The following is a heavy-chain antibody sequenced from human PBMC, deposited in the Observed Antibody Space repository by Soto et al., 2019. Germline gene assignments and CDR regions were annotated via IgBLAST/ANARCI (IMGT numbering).Heavy chain of an antibody. CDR3: ASDSVGAFGVVIHLDY. J-gene: IGHJ4*02. CDR2: IIPIFGTA. D-gene: IGHD3-3*01. V-gene: IGHV1-69*01. Sequence: QVQLVQSGAEVKKPGSSVKVSCKASGGTFSSYAISWVRQAPGQGLEWMGGIIPIFGTANYAQKFQGRVTITADETTSTAYIQHSSLRSEHTAVYYCASDSVGAFGVVIHLDYWGQGTLVTVSS. CDR1: GGTFSSYA.